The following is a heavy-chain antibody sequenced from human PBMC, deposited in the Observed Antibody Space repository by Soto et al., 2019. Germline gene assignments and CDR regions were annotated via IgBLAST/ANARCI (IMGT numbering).Heavy chain of an antibody. CDR3: AKERAVPSTIDY. D-gene: IGHD6-19*01. J-gene: IGHJ4*02. CDR2: ISGSGAST. V-gene: IGHV3-23*01. CDR1: GFTFSRYI. Sequence: PGGSLRLSCAASGFTFSRYIMSWVRQAPGKGLEWVSGISGSGASTYYADSAKGRFTISRDNSKNTLFLQMNSLRAEDTAIYFCAKERAVPSTIDYWGQGTLVTVSS.